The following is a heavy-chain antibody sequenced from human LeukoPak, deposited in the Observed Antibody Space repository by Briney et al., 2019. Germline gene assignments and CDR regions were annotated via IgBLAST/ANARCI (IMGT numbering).Heavy chain of an antibody. V-gene: IGHV4-34*01. CDR2: INHSGST. CDR1: GGSFSGYY. Sequence: SETLSLTCAVYGGSFSGYYWSWIRQPPGKGLEWIGEINHSGSTNYNPSLKSRATISVDTSKNQFSLKLSSVTAADTAVYYCARRLSYYFDYWGQGTLVTVSS. D-gene: IGHD3-16*01. J-gene: IGHJ4*02. CDR3: ARRLSYYFDY.